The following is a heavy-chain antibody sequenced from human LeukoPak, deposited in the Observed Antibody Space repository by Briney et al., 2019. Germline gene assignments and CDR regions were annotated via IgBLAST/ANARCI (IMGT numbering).Heavy chain of an antibody. CDR2: IYYSGST. Sequence: SETLSLTCTVSGGSISSYYWSWIRQPPGKGLERIGYIYYSGSTNYKPSLKSRVTISVETSKNQFSLKLRSVTAADTAVYYCARVTGYMIEDYFDYWGQGTLVTVSS. V-gene: IGHV4-59*01. CDR1: GGSISSYY. D-gene: IGHD3-22*01. J-gene: IGHJ4*02. CDR3: ARVTGYMIEDYFDY.